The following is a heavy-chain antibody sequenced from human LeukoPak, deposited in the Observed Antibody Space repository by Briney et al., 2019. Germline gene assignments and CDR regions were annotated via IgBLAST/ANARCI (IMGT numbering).Heavy chain of an antibody. CDR3: ARVALRYFDWSSEYFQH. J-gene: IGHJ1*01. V-gene: IGHV4-34*01. CDR1: GGSFSGYY. Sequence: PSETLSLTCAVYGGSFSGYYWSWIRQPPGKGLEWIGEINHSGSTNYNPSLKSRVTISVDTSKNQFSLKLSSVTAADTAVYYCARVALRYFDWSSEYFQHWGQGTLVTVSS. D-gene: IGHD3-9*01. CDR2: INHSGST.